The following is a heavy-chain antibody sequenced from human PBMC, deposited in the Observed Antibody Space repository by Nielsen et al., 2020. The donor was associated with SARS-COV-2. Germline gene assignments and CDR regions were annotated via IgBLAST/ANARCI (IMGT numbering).Heavy chain of an antibody. CDR1: GGSFFGYS. D-gene: IGHD1-26*01. J-gene: IGHJ6*03. CDR3: ARGHDGGTYYHYYLDV. Sequence: SETLSLTCGVSGGSFFGYSWTWIRQSPGKRLEWIGDIDHRGNTHSRSSLESRVSIFRDTSKSQVSLRLSSVTAADTAVYFCARGHDGGTYYHYYLDVWGRGTTVTVSS. V-gene: IGHV4-34*01. CDR2: IDHRGNT.